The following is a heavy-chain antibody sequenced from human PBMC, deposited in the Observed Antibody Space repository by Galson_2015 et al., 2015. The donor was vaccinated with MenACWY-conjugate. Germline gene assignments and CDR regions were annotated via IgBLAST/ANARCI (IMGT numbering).Heavy chain of an antibody. D-gene: IGHD2-21*02. CDR2: ISYSGGT. CDR1: GGSIYSYF. CDR3: ARRKGFCSSGDCSYWFDP. J-gene: IGHJ5*02. Sequence: ATLSLTCSVSGGSIYSYFWSWVRQPPGKGLEWIAYISYSGGTNYNPSLKSRLTLSIDTSKNQFSMTLSSVTASDTAVYFCARRKGFCSSGDCSYWFDPWGQGTLVTVSS. V-gene: IGHV4-59*08.